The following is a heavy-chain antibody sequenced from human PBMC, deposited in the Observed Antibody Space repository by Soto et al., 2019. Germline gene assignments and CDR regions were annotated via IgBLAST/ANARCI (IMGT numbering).Heavy chain of an antibody. V-gene: IGHV1-18*01. D-gene: IGHD5-12*01. CDR1: GYTFTSYG. CDR3: ARDHRGSGYSGYVPFDY. CDR2: ISAYNGNT. J-gene: IGHJ4*02. Sequence: QVQLVQSGAEVKKPGASVKVSCKASGYTFTSYGISWVRQAPGQGLEWMGWISAYNGNTNYARKLQGRVTMTTDTSTSTGYMELRSLRSDDTAVYYCARDHRGSGYSGYVPFDYWGQGTLVTVSS.